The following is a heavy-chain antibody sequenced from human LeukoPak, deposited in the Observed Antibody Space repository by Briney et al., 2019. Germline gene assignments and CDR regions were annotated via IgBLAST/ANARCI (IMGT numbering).Heavy chain of an antibody. V-gene: IGHV3-7*04. Sequence: GGSLRLSCVAPGFTFSSYWMNWVRQAPGKGLEWVANIKQDGNEKYYVDSMKGRFTISRDNAKNSLYLQMDSLRAEDTAVYYCARDRARVEGQLGSFDYWGQGTLVTVSS. J-gene: IGHJ4*02. CDR2: IKQDGNEK. D-gene: IGHD5-18*01. CDR3: ARDRARVEGQLGSFDY. CDR1: GFTFSSYW.